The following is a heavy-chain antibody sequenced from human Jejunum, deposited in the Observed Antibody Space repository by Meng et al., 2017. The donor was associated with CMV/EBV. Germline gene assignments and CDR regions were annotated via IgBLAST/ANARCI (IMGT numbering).Heavy chain of an antibody. J-gene: IGHJ4*02. CDR1: GFSVSGHY. V-gene: IGHV3-66*01. CDR2: IYSYGSI. D-gene: IGHD6-6*01. CDR3: ARDIYSSSLNWGY. Sequence: EGQLVGSGGGLVTAGGSLRLSCAASGFSVSGHYMSWVRQAPGKGLEWVSVIYSYGSIYYVDSVKGRFTISRDNSKNTLYLQMNNLRVEDTAFYYCARDIYSSSLNWGYWGQGTLVTVSS.